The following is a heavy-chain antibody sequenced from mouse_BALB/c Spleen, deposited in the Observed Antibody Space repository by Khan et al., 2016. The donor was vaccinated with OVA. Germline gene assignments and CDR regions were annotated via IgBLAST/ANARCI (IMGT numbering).Heavy chain of an antibody. CDR1: GFAFSSYD. Sequence: EVELVESGGGLVKPGGSLKLSCAASGFAFSSYDMSWVRQTREKRLEWVAFISTGGNKTYYPDSVKGRFTISRDNAKNTLYLQMSSLKSEDTAMYYCTRPHYYGSNYYFDYWGQGTPLTVSS. J-gene: IGHJ2*01. CDR3: TRPHYYGSNYYFDY. D-gene: IGHD1-1*01. V-gene: IGHV5-12-1*01. CDR2: ISTGGNKT.